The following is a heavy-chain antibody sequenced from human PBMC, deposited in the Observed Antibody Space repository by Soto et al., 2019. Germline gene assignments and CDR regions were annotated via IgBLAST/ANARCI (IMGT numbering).Heavy chain of an antibody. Sequence: SVKVSRKSAVYTFTVYYMHWVRQAPGQGLEWMGWINPNSGVTNHAQKFQGTVNMTRETSISTAYMELSRLRSDDTAVYYCARDPASFFGVGRYTWFAPWGQGALVTVSS. CDR1: VYTFTVYY. CDR3: ARDPASFFGVGRYTWFAP. V-gene: IGHV1-2*02. J-gene: IGHJ5*02. CDR2: INPNSGVT. D-gene: IGHD3-3*01.